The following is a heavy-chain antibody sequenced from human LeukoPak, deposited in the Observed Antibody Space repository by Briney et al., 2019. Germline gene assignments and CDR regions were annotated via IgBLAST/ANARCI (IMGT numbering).Heavy chain of an antibody. D-gene: IGHD3-16*01. CDR1: GFTFDDYA. CDR2: ISWNSGRI. V-gene: IGHV3-9*01. CDR3: AKDFYRLGEFDAFDN. J-gene: IGHJ3*02. Sequence: HAGGSLGLSCAASGFTFDDYAMHWVRQAPGKGLEWVSGISWNSGRIGYADSVKGRFTISRDNAKNSLYLQMNSLRVEDTALYYCAKDFYRLGEFDAFDNWGQGTMVTVSS.